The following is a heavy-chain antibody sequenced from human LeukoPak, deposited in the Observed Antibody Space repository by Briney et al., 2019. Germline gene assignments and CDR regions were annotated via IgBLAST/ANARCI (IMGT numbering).Heavy chain of an antibody. D-gene: IGHD1-26*01. J-gene: IGHJ4*02. Sequence: SETLSLTCAVYGGSFSGYYWSWIRQPPGKGLEWIGEINHSGSTNYNPSLKSRVTISVDTSKNQFSLKLSSVTAADTAVYYCARPRIVGARNFDYWGQGTLVTVSS. V-gene: IGHV4-34*01. CDR3: ARPRIVGARNFDY. CDR1: GGSFSGYY. CDR2: INHSGST.